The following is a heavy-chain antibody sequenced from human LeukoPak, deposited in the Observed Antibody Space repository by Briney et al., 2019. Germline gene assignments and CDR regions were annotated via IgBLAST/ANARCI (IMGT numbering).Heavy chain of an antibody. CDR1: GCIFTSYW. Sequence: GGSLEISCQGSGCIFTSYWIGWVRQLPGKGLEWMGIIYPGDSDTRYSPSFQGQVTISADKSISTAYLQWSSLKASDTAMYYCARQLTSGSYYTFRYWGQGTLVTVSS. J-gene: IGHJ4*02. V-gene: IGHV5-51*01. CDR3: ARQLTSGSYYTFRY. CDR2: IYPGDSDT. D-gene: IGHD3-10*01.